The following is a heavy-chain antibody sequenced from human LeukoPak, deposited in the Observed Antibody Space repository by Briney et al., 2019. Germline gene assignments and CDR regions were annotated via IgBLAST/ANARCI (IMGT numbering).Heavy chain of an antibody. CDR1: GYTFTAYY. V-gene: IGHV1-2*02. CDR2: INPTSGTT. CDR3: ARPTGSYVLLDGFDV. D-gene: IGHD1-26*01. Sequence: ASVKVSCKASGYTFTAYYIHWVRQAPGQGLEWMGWINPTSGTTNYAQKFQGGVTMTRDTSVSTAYMELSRLKSGDTAVYYCARPTGSYVLLDGFDVWGQGTVVTVSS. J-gene: IGHJ3*01.